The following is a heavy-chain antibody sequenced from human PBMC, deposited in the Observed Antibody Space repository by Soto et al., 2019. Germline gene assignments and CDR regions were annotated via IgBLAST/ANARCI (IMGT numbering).Heavy chain of an antibody. D-gene: IGHD3-3*01. CDR2: IYPGDSDT. Sequence: GESLKISCKGSGYSFTSYWIGWVRQMPGKGLEGMGIIYPGDSDTRYSPSFQGQVNISADKSISTAYLQWSSLKDSDTAMYYCARRDSYYDFWSGYYAFDIWGQGTMVTVSS. V-gene: IGHV5-51*01. CDR1: GYSFTSYW. J-gene: IGHJ3*02. CDR3: ARRDSYYDFWSGYYAFDI.